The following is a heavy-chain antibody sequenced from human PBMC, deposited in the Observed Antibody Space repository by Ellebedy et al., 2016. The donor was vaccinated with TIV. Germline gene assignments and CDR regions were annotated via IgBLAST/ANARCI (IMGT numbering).Heavy chain of an antibody. V-gene: IGHV3-48*02. D-gene: IGHD2-15*01. J-gene: IGHJ4*02. CDR2: ITSSSRTK. CDR1: GFTFSSNW. CDR3: ATTPGYRDF. Sequence: PGGSLRLSCAASGFTFSSNWMSWVRQTPGKGLEWIAYITSSSRTKYYADSVKGRFTISRDNANNSLYLQMNSLRDEDSAVYYCATTPGYRDFWGQGTLVTVSS.